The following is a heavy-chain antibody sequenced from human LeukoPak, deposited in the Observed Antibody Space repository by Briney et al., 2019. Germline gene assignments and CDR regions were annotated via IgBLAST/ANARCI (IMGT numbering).Heavy chain of an antibody. CDR2: LCGSGDKT. D-gene: IGHD2-2*01. Sequence: GGSLRLSCAASGFTFSSYSMNWVRQAPGKGLEWVSALCGSGDKTFYADSVKGRFTISRDNAKNTLYLQMRSLMTEDTAVYYCAKDLNYAFDYWGQGTLVTVSS. V-gene: IGHV3-23*01. CDR3: AKDLNYAFDY. CDR1: GFTFSSYS. J-gene: IGHJ4*02.